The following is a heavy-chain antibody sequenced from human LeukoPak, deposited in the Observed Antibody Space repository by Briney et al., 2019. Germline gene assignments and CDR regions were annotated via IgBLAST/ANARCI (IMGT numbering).Heavy chain of an antibody. CDR3: ARDSSSWGNYGMDV. D-gene: IGHD6-13*01. CDR1: GYTFTGYY. J-gene: IGHJ6*02. Sequence: ASVKVSCKASGYTFTGYYMHWVRRAPGHGLEWMGWINPNSGGTNYAQKFQGRVTMTRDTSISTAYMELSRLRSDDTAVYYCARDSSSWGNYGMDVWGQGTTVTVSS. V-gene: IGHV1-2*02. CDR2: INPNSGGT.